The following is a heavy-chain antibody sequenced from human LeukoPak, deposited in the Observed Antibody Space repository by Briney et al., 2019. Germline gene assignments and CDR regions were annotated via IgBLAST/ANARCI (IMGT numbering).Heavy chain of an antibody. D-gene: IGHD3-10*01. Sequence: ASVKVSCKASGGTFSSYAISWVRQAPGQGLEWMGGIIPILGTANYAQKFQGRVTITADESTSTAYMELSSLRSEDTAVYYCARASGSGSYGFIYFDYWGQGTLVTVSS. V-gene: IGHV1-69*13. J-gene: IGHJ4*02. CDR2: IIPILGTA. CDR3: ARASGSGSYGFIYFDY. CDR1: GGTFSSYA.